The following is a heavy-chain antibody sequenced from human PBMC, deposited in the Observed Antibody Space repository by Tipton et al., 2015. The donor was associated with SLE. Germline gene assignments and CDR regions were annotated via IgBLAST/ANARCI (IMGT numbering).Heavy chain of an antibody. J-gene: IGHJ6*02. CDR2: INHSGST. Sequence: TLSLTCAVYGGSFSGYYWSWIRQPPGKGLEWIGEINHSGSTNYNPSLKSRVSISVDTSKNQFSLKLSSVTAADTAVYYCARMAPYDYMWGAGCGMDVWGQGTTVTVSS. V-gene: IGHV4-34*01. CDR1: GGSFSGYY. D-gene: IGHD3-16*01. CDR3: ARMAPYDYMWGAGCGMDV.